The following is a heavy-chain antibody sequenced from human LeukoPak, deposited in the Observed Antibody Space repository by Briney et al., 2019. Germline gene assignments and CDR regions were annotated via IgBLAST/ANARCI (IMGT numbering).Heavy chain of an antibody. CDR1: GGSFSGYY. CDR3: ARPHDSSGYQQFYYYMDV. V-gene: IGHV4-34*01. D-gene: IGHD3-22*01. CDR2: INHSGST. Sequence: SETLSLTCAVYGGSFSGYYWSWIRQPPGKGLEWIGEINHSGSTNYNPSLKSRFTISVDTSKNEFSRKLSSVTAADTARYYCARPHDSSGYQQFYYYMDVLGKGDTVTVSS. J-gene: IGHJ6*03.